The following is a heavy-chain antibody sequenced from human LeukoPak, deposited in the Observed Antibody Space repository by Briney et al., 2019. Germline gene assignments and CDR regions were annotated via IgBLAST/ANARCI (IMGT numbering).Heavy chain of an antibody. V-gene: IGHV4-34*01. CDR2: INHSGST. CDR1: GGSFSGYY. Sequence: PSETLSLTCAVYGGSFSGYYWSWIRQPPGKGLEWIGEINHSGSTNCNPSLKSRVTISVDTSKNQFSLKLSSVTAADTAVYYCARSRYGGNSGYFDYWGQGTLVTVSS. CDR3: ARSRYGGNSGYFDY. J-gene: IGHJ4*02. D-gene: IGHD4-23*01.